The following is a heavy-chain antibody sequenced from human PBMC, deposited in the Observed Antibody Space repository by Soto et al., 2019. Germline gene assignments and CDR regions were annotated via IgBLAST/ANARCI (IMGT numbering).Heavy chain of an antibody. CDR2: IDPSDSYT. CDR1: GYSFTSYW. Sequence: LKISCKGSGYSFTSYWISWVRQMPGKGLEWMGRIDPSDSYTNYSPSFQGHVTISADKSISTAYLQWSSLKASDTAMYYCARDLNFGSYPGYWGQGTLVTVSS. J-gene: IGHJ4*02. V-gene: IGHV5-10-1*01. D-gene: IGHD1-26*01. CDR3: ARDLNFGSYPGY.